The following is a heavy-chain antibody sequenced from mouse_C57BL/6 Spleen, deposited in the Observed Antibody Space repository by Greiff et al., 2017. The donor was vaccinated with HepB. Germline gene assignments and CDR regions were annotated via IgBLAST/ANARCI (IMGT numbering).Heavy chain of an antibody. V-gene: IGHV3-6*01. D-gene: IGHD2-3*01. J-gene: IGHJ2*01. Sequence: EVKLVESGPGLVKPSQSLSLTCSVTGYSITSGYYWNWIRQFPGNKLEWMGYISYDGSNNYNPSLKNRISITRDTSKNQFFLKLNSVTTEDTATYYCARERWLLRPLYYFDYWGQGTTLTVSS. CDR2: ISYDGSN. CDR1: GYSITSGYY. CDR3: ARERWLLRPLYYFDY.